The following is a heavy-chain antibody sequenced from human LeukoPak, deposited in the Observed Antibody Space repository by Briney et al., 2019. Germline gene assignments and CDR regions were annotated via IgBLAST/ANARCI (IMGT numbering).Heavy chain of an antibody. CDR3: ARDSRRSGGSFYYYYYYMDV. CDR1: GGTFGSYA. V-gene: IGHV1-69*06. Sequence: GASVKVSCKASGGTFGSYAISWVRQAPGQGLEWMGRIIPIFGTANYAQKFQGRVTITADKSTSTAYMELSSLRSEDTAVYYCARDSRRSGGSFYYYYYYMDVWGKGTTVTVSS. J-gene: IGHJ6*03. D-gene: IGHD2-15*01. CDR2: IIPIFGTA.